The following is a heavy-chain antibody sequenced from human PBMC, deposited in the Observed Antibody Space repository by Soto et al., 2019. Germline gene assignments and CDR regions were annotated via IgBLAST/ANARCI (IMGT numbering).Heavy chain of an antibody. CDR1: GGTFSSYT. D-gene: IGHD6-19*01. CDR2: IIPILGIA. Sequence: QVQLVQSGAEVKKPGSSVKVSCKASGGTFSSYTISWVRQAPGQGLEWMGRIIPILGIANYAQKFQGRVTITADKSTSTAYMELSSLRSEDTAVYYCASIAVAGPPFDYWGQGNLVTVSS. CDR3: ASIAVAGPPFDY. V-gene: IGHV1-69*02. J-gene: IGHJ4*02.